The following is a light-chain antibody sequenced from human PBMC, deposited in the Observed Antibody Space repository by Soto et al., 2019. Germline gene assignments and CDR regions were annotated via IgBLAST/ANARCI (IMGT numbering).Light chain of an antibody. CDR3: QQYGSSRRT. CDR1: QSVSSSY. Sequence: EIVLTQSPGTLSLSPGDSATLSCRDSQSVSSSYLAWYQQKHGQAPRLLIYGASTRAAGITARFSGGGSGTDFTLTISRMEPEDFAVYYCQQYGSSRRTFGQGTQGGYQ. V-gene: IGKV3-20*01. CDR2: GAS. J-gene: IGKJ1*01.